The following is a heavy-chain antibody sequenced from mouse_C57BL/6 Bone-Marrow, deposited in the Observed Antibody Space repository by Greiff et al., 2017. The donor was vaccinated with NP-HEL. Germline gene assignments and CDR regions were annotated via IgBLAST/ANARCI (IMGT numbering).Heavy chain of an antibody. Sequence: VQLQQSGAELARPGASVKMSCKASGYTFTSYTMHWVKQRPGQGLEWIGYINPSSGYTKYNQKFKDKATLTADKSSSTAYMQLSSLTSEDSAVYYGASGGSNYVHVLDYWGQGTTLTVSS. CDR1: GYTFTSYT. D-gene: IGHD2-5*01. CDR3: ASGGSNYVHVLDY. CDR2: INPSSGYT. J-gene: IGHJ2*01. V-gene: IGHV1-4*01.